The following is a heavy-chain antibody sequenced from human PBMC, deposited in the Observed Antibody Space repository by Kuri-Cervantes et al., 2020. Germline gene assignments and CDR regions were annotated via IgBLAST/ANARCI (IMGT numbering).Heavy chain of an antibody. CDR1: GYTLTSYG. J-gene: IGHJ6*02. CDR2: ISAYNGNT. Sequence: ASVKVSCKASGYTLTSYGISWVRQAPGQGLEWMGWISAYNGNTNYAQKLQGRVTMTTDTSTSTAYMELRSLRSDDTAVYYCARDEDGFGEYGMDVWGQGTTVTVSS. V-gene: IGHV1-18*01. D-gene: IGHD3-10*01. CDR3: ARDEDGFGEYGMDV.